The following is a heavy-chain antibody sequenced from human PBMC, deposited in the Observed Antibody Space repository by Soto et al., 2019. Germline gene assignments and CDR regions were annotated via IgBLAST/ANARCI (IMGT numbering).Heavy chain of an antibody. CDR1: GFTFSDYY. Sequence: PGGSLRLSCAASGFTFSDYYMSWIRQTPGKGLEWLSYISSTGSYTKYEDSVKGRFTISRDNAKKSLYLQISSLRVEDTAVYYCARDSPYYDSSGYSLPDYWGQGTLVTVSS. D-gene: IGHD3-22*01. CDR2: ISSTGSYT. J-gene: IGHJ4*02. V-gene: IGHV3-11*05. CDR3: ARDSPYYDSSGYSLPDY.